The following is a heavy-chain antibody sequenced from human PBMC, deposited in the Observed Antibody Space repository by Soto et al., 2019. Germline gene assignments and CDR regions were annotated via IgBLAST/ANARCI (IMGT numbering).Heavy chain of an antibody. CDR2: ISWDDDN. J-gene: IGHJ4*02. V-gene: IGHV2-5*02. Sequence: SGPTLVNPTQTLTLTCTFSGFSLTTSGVGVGWIRQPPGKALEWLALISWDDDNRYSPSLKSRLTITKDTSKNQVVLRMTNMDPVDTATYYCAHSSFGLGILTGDYHGADYYFDSWAQGTRVPVSS. D-gene: IGHD3-9*01. CDR1: GFSLTTSGVG. CDR3: AHSSFGLGILTGDYHGADYYFDS.